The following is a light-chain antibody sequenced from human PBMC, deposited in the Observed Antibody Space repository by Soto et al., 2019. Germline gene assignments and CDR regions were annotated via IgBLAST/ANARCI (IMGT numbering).Light chain of an antibody. Sequence: AIRMTQSPSSLSASTGDRVTITCRASQGISSYLAWYQQKPGKAPKLLIYAASTLQSGVPSRFSGTGSGTDFTLTISCLQSEDFATHYCQQYYSYPLWTFGQGTKLEIK. V-gene: IGKV1-8*01. CDR3: QQYYSYPLWT. J-gene: IGKJ2*02. CDR1: QGISSY. CDR2: AAS.